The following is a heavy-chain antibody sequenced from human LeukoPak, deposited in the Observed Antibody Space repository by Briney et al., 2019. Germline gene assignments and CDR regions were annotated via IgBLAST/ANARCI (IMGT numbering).Heavy chain of an antibody. V-gene: IGHV1-2*02. Sequence: ASVKVSCKASGYTFTGYYMHWVRQAPGQGLEWMGWINPNSGGTNYAQKFQGRVTMTRDTSISTAYMELSSLRSEDTAVYYCARDGGDGYNDRSVGDFDYWGQGTLVTVSS. CDR3: ARDGGDGYNDRSVGDFDY. J-gene: IGHJ4*02. D-gene: IGHD5-24*01. CDR2: INPNSGGT. CDR1: GYTFTGYY.